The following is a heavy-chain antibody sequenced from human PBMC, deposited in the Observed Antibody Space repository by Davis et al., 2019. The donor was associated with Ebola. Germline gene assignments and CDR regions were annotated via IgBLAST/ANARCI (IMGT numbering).Heavy chain of an antibody. D-gene: IGHD1-26*01. Sequence: AASVKVSCKASGYTFTSYGISWVRQAPGQGLEWMGWMNPNSGNTGYAQKSQGRITMTRNISISTAYMELSSLRSEDTAVYYCARRVGARSGFDYWGQGSLVTVSS. J-gene: IGHJ4*02. CDR2: MNPNSGNT. V-gene: IGHV1-8*02. CDR3: ARRVGARSGFDY. CDR1: GYTFTSYG.